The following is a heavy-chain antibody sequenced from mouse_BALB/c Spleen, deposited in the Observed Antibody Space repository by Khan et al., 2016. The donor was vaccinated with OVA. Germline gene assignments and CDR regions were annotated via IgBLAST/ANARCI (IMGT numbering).Heavy chain of an antibody. V-gene: IGHV1-18*01. J-gene: IGHJ3*01. CDR2: INPNNGGT. CDR3: ARHGYGGFAY. CDR1: GYTFTDYI. Sequence: VRLQQSGPELVKPGASVKIPCKASGYTFTDYIIDWVEQSLGESLEWIGDINPNNGGTIYNQKFKGKATLTVDKSSSTAYMELRSLTSEDTAVYYCARHGYGGFAYWGQGTLVTVSA. D-gene: IGHD2-2*01.